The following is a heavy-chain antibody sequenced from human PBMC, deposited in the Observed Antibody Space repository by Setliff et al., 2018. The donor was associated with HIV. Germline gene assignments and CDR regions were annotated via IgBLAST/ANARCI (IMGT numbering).Heavy chain of an antibody. CDR2: IDYNEIT. CDR3: ASLFRLSGFWISFLPDY. V-gene: IGHV4-39*01. D-gene: IGHD3-3*01. J-gene: IGHJ4*02. CDR1: GDSVRRSNYY. Sequence: LSLTCTVSGDSVRRSNYYWAWIRQPPGKGLEWIGSIDYNEITYYNPSLKSRVTLSVDTPKNQFSLYLSSVTASDTAVYYCASLFRLSGFWISFLPDYWGQGILVTVSS.